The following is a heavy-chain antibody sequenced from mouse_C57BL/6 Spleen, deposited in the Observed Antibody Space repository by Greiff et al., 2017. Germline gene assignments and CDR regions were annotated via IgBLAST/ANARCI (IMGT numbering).Heavy chain of an antibody. J-gene: IGHJ2*01. CDR3: TGGTAQATFDY. CDR2: IRLKSDNYAT. Sequence: EVQLQESGGGLVHPGGSMKLSCVASGFTFSNYWMNWVRQSPEKGLEWVAQIRLKSDNYATHYAESVKGRFTISRDDSKSSVYLQMNNLRAEDTGIDYCTGGTAQATFDYWGQGTTLTVSS. CDR1: GFTFSNYW. V-gene: IGHV6-3*01. D-gene: IGHD3-1*01.